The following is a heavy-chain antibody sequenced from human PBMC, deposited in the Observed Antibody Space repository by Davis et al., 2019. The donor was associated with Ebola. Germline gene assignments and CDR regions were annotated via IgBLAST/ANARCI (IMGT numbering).Heavy chain of an antibody. CDR2: IYYSGST. CDR3: ARRSLGIYYYMDV. Sequence: PSETLSLTCTVSGGSISSYYWSWIRQPPGKGLEWIGYIYYSGSTNYNPSLKSRVTISVDTSKNQFSLKLSSVTAADTAVYYCARRSLGIYYYMDVWGKGTTVTVSS. D-gene: IGHD1-26*01. V-gene: IGHV4-59*08. J-gene: IGHJ6*03. CDR1: GGSISSYY.